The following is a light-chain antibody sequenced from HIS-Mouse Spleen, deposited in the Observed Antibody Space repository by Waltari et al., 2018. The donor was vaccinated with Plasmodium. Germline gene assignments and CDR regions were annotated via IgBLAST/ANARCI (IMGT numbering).Light chain of an antibody. J-gene: IGKJ4*01. Sequence: AIRMTQSPSSFSASTGDRVTITCRASQGSSRYLAWYQQNPGKAPKLLIYAAATLQSGVPSRFSGSGSGTDFTLTISCLQSEDFAAYCCQQYYSYPLTFGGGTKVEIK. CDR3: QQYYSYPLT. V-gene: IGKV1-8*01. CDR1: QGSSRY. CDR2: AAA.